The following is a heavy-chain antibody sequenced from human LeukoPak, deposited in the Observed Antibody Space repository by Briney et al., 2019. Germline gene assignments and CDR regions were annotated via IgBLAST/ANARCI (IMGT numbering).Heavy chain of an antibody. D-gene: IGHD3-10*01. V-gene: IGHV3-33*01. J-gene: IGHJ3*02. Sequence: PGRSLRLSCAASGFTFSNYGIHWVRQAPGKGLEWVAIIWNDGSNKYYGDSVKGRFTISRDNSKNTAYLQMNSLRGEDTALYYCAREGSSTIYFGSRTHSGCAFDIWGQGTVVTVSS. CDR1: GFTFSNYG. CDR2: IWNDGSNK. CDR3: AREGSSTIYFGSRTHSGCAFDI.